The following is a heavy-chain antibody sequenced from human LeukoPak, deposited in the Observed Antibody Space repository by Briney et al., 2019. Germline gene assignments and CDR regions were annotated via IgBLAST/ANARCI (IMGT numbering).Heavy chain of an antibody. Sequence: GGSLRLSCAASGFTFSSYGMSWVRQAPGKGLEWVSAISGRGGSTYYADSVKGRFAISRDTFKNTLYLQMNSLRAEDTAVYYCAKMNSYGMGYDLKFNYWGQGTLVTVSS. CDR1: GFTFSSYG. J-gene: IGHJ4*02. CDR3: AKMNSYGMGYDLKFNY. CDR2: ISGRGGST. V-gene: IGHV3-23*01. D-gene: IGHD5-18*01.